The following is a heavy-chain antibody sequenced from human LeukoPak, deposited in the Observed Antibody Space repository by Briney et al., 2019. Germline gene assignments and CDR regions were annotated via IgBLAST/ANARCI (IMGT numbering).Heavy chain of an antibody. CDR3: ARNCGGDCYSFDY. V-gene: IGHV4-31*03. D-gene: IGHD2-21*02. J-gene: IGHJ4*02. CDR2: IYYSGST. CDR1: GGSISSGGYY. Sequence: TLSLTCTVSGGSISSGGYYWSWIRQHPGKGLEWIGYIYYSGSTYYNPSLKSRVTISVDTSKNQFSLKLSSVTAADTAVYYCARNCGGDCYSFDYWGQGTLVTVSS.